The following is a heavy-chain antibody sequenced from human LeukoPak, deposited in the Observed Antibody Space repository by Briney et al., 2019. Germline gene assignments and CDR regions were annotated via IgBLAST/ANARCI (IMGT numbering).Heavy chain of an antibody. Sequence: ASVKVSCEASGYTFTNYYIHWVRQAPGQGLECMGIINPSGGSTSYAQKFQGRVTMTRDMSTSTVYMELSSLRSEDMAVYYCARGTTVTIGFIDYWGQGTLVTVSS. V-gene: IGHV1-46*01. D-gene: IGHD4-17*01. CDR2: INPSGGST. J-gene: IGHJ4*02. CDR1: GYTFTNYY. CDR3: ARGTTVTIGFIDY.